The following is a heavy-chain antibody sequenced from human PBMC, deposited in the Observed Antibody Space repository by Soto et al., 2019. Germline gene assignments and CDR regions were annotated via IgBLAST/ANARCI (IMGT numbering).Heavy chain of an antibody. CDR3: ARDGSAMVNNYFDY. Sequence: GASVKVSCKASGGTFSSYSISWVRQAPGQGLEWMGGIIPIFGTANYAQKFQGRVTITADESTSTAYMELSSLRSEDTAVYYCARDGSAMVNNYFDYWGQGTLVTVSS. D-gene: IGHD5-18*01. J-gene: IGHJ4*02. CDR1: GGTFSSYS. CDR2: IIPIFGTA. V-gene: IGHV1-69*13.